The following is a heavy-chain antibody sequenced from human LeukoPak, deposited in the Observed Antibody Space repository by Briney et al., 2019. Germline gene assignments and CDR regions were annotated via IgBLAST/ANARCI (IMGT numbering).Heavy chain of an antibody. CDR3: ARRGQFDDY. CDR1: GGSFSGYY. J-gene: IGHJ4*02. V-gene: IGHV4-34*01. CDR2: INHSGST. Sequence: SETLSLTCAVYGGSFSGYYWSWIRQPPGKGLEWIGEINHSGSTNYNPSLKSRVTISVDTSKNQFSLKRSSVTAAETAVYYCARRGQFDDYWGQGTLVTVSS. D-gene: IGHD3-9*01.